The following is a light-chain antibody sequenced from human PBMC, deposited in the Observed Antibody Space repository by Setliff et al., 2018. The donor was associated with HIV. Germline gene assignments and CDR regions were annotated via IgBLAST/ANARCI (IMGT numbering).Light chain of an antibody. CDR2: EVT. CDR3: NSYTTSGTRV. Sequence: QSVLTQPASVSGSPGQSITISCTGTSSDIGGYVSWYQQHPGKAPELIIYEVTNRPSGVSDRFPGSKSVNTASLTISWLQTEDEADYYCNSYTTSGTRVFGTGTKV. CDR1: SSDIGGY. V-gene: IGLV2-14*01. J-gene: IGLJ1*01.